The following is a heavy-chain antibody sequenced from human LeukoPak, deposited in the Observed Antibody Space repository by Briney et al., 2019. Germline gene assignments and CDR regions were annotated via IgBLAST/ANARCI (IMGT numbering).Heavy chain of an antibody. J-gene: IGHJ1*01. V-gene: IGHV3-33*01. CDR2: IWYDGSNK. CDR1: GFTFSSYG. D-gene: IGHD1-26*01. CDR3: ARALVGAGPSQYFQH. Sequence: PGGSLRLSCAASGFTFSSYGMHWVRQAPGKGLEWVAAIWYDGSNKYYADSVKGRFTISRDNAKNSLYLQMNSLRAEDTAVYYCARALVGAGPSQYFQHWGQGTLVTVSS.